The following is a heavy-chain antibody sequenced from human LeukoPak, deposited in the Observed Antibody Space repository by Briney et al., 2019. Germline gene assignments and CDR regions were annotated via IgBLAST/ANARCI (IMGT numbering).Heavy chain of an antibody. D-gene: IGHD3-9*01. CDR3: ARLEVDYDILTGYYFYFDY. J-gene: IGHJ4*02. CDR1: GGSFSGYC. CDR2: INHSGST. Sequence: SETLSLTCAVYGGSFSGYCWSWIRQPPGKGLEWIGEINHSGSTNYNPSLKSRVTISVDTSKNQFSLKLSSVTAADTAVYYCARLEVDYDILTGYYFYFDYWGQGTLVTVSS. V-gene: IGHV4-34*01.